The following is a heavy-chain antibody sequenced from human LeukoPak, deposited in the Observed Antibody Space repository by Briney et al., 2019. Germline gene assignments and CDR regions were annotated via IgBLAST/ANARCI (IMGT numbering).Heavy chain of an antibody. CDR2: INPNSGGT. D-gene: IGHD6-13*01. Sequence: VKVSCKASGYTLTDYYMHWVRQAPGQGLEWMGRINPNSGGTNYAQKLQGRVTMTTDTSTSTAYMELRSLRSDDTAVYYCARVGAYSSSWNDFDYWGQGTLVTVSS. CDR1: GYTLTDYY. V-gene: IGHV1-2*06. J-gene: IGHJ4*02. CDR3: ARVGAYSSSWNDFDY.